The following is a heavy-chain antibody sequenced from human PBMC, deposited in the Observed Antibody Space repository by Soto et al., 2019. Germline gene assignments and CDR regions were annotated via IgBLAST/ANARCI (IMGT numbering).Heavy chain of an antibody. Sequence: LRLSCAASGFKFSSYAMSWVRQAPGKGLEWVSLISATGGGTYYADSVKGRFTISRDNSDNTLYLQVHSLRAEDTAVYYCARVRKGGNSADFDYWGQGTLVTVPQ. CDR1: GFKFSSYA. D-gene: IGHD2-21*02. J-gene: IGHJ4*02. V-gene: IGHV3-23*01. CDR3: ARVRKGGNSADFDY. CDR2: ISATGGGT.